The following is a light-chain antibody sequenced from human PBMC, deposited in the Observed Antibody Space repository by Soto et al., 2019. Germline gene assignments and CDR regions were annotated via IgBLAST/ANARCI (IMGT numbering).Light chain of an antibody. Sequence: DIQMTQSPSSLSASVGDSVTITCQASQDISHYLNWYQQKPGKAPKLLIYDVSNLETGVPSRFSGSGSGTDFTFPISTPHPENMTQYYFHQYDYPPFTFAPGPKLYAK. CDR2: DVS. CDR1: QDISHY. V-gene: IGKV1-33*01. J-gene: IGKJ3*01. CDR3: HQYDYPPFT.